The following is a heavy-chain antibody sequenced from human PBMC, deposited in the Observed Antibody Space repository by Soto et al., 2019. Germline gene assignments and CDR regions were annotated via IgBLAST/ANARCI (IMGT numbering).Heavy chain of an antibody. Sequence: QLQLQESGPGLVKPSETLSLTCTVSGASISSSTYYWAWIRQPPGKGLEWIGSLYYSGTAYYNPSFQSRVTISVDTSRNQFSLKLSSVTAADAAVYYCARQYSGTYFFDSWGQGTLVTVSS. D-gene: IGHD1-26*01. V-gene: IGHV4-39*01. CDR1: GASISSSTYY. CDR2: LYYSGTA. CDR3: ARQYSGTYFFDS. J-gene: IGHJ4*02.